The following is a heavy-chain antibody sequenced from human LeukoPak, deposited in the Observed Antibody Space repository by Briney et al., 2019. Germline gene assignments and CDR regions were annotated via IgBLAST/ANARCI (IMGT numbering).Heavy chain of an antibody. CDR1: GYTFISYG. V-gene: IGHV1-18*01. Sequence: ASVKVSCKASGYTFISYGITWVRQAPGQGLEWMGWISAYNGDTNYAQKLQGRVTMTTDTSTSTAYMELRSLRSDDTAVYYCARARDGHHYWFDPWGQGTLVIVPS. D-gene: IGHD5-24*01. J-gene: IGHJ5*02. CDR2: ISAYNGDT. CDR3: ARARDGHHYWFDP.